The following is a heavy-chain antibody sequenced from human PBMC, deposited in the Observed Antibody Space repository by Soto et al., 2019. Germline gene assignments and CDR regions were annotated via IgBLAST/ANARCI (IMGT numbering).Heavy chain of an antibody. D-gene: IGHD2-15*01. J-gene: IGHJ6*02. V-gene: IGHV5-10-1*01. Sequence: PGQPLQISCQGSGYSFTSYWISWVRQMPGKGLEWMGRIDPSDSYTNYSPSFQGHLTISADKSISTAYLQWSSLKASDTAMYYCARHQGPVVYYGMDVWGQGTTVTVSS. CDR3: ARHQGPVVYYGMDV. CDR1: GYSFTSYW. CDR2: IDPSDSYT.